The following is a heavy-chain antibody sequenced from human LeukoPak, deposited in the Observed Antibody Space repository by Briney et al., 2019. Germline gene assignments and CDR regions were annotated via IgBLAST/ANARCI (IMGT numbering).Heavy chain of an antibody. J-gene: IGHJ4*02. V-gene: IGHV1-2*02. CDR1: GYTFTGYY. Sequence: ASVKVSCKASGYTFTGYYMHWVRQAPGQGLEWMGWINPNSGGTNYAQKFQGRVTMTRDTSISTAYMELSRPRSDDTAVYYCARVNGTRAARFGPYKYWGQGTLVTVSS. D-gene: IGHD6-6*01. CDR2: INPNSGGT. CDR3: ARVNGTRAARFGPYKY.